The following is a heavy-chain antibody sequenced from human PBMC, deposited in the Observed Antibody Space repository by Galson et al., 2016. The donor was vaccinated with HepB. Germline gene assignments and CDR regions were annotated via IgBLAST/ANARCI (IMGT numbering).Heavy chain of an antibody. CDR3: ARDRYSMRGDGNDAFDI. Sequence: SLRLSCAASEFTFGSYSMNWVRQAPGKGLEWVSCISSNSTYVYYADSVKGRFTISRDNAKNSLYLQMNSLRVGDTAVYYCARDRYSMRGDGNDAFDIWGQGTTVTVSS. CDR2: ISSNSTYV. CDR1: EFTFGSYS. V-gene: IGHV3-21*06. J-gene: IGHJ3*02. D-gene: IGHD2/OR15-2a*01.